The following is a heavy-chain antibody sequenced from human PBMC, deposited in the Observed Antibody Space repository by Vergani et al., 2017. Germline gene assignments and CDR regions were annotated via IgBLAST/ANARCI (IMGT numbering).Heavy chain of an antibody. CDR1: GYTFTGYY. V-gene: IGHV1-2*02. Sequence: QVQLVQSGAEVKKPGASVKVSCKASGYTFTGYYMHWVRQAPGQGLEWMGWINPNSGGTNYAQKFQGRVTMTRDTSISTAYMELSRLRSDDTAVYYCARVLPSYYDILTGYYFYWGQGTLVTVSS. J-gene: IGHJ4*02. CDR3: ARVLPSYYDILTGYYFY. CDR2: INPNSGGT. D-gene: IGHD3-9*01.